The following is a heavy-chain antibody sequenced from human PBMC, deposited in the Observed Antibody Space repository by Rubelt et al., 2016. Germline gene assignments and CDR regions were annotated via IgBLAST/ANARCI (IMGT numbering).Heavy chain of an antibody. Sequence: QVQLQESGPGLVKPSETLSLTCTVSGGSISSYYWSWIRQPPGKGLEWIGYIYYSGSTNYNPSLKGRVTIAVDTSKIPVYRKLSFVTAADTAVYYCAGGQGVYGDRGAFDIWGQGTMVTVSS. J-gene: IGHJ3*02. CDR2: IYYSGST. D-gene: IGHD4-17*01. V-gene: IGHV4-59*01. CDR3: AGGQGVYGDRGAFDI. CDR1: GGSISSYY.